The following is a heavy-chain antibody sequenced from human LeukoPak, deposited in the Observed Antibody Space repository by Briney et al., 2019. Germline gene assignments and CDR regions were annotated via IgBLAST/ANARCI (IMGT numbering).Heavy chain of an antibody. V-gene: IGHV3-53*01. J-gene: IGHJ4*02. CDR2: IYSGGST. CDR1: GFTVSSNY. Sequence: PGGSLRLSCAASGFTVSSNYMSWVRQAPGKGLEWVSVIYSGGSTYYADSVKGRFTISRDNSKNTLYLQMNSLKTEDTAVYYCTLIAVAGTSRYFDYWGQGTLVTVSS. D-gene: IGHD6-19*01. CDR3: TLIAVAGTSRYFDY.